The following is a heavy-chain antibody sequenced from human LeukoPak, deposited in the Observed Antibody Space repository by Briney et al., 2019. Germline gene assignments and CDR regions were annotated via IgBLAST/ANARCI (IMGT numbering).Heavy chain of an antibody. D-gene: IGHD5-18*01. CDR1: GYTFSNHW. V-gene: IGHV3-74*01. CDR2: INTDESHT. Sequence: GGSLRLSCAASGYTFSNHWMHWVRQAPGKGLVWVSRINTDESHTAYADSVKGRFTISRDNAKNSLYLQMNSLRAEDMALYYCAKAVDTAMVTHFDYRGQGTLVTVSS. J-gene: IGHJ4*02. CDR3: AKAVDTAMVTHFDY.